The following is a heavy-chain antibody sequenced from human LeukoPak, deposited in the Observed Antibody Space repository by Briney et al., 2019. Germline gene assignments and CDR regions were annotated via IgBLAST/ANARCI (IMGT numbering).Heavy chain of an antibody. D-gene: IGHD7-27*01. CDR3: ARDLPWGYFDY. J-gene: IGHJ4*02. CDR2: IRDDGGLK. V-gene: IGHV3-7*01. Sequence: GSLRLSRTVSGFAFSGYWMSWVRQAPGKGLEWVANIRDDGGLKNYVDSVKGRFTISRDNAKNSVSLQMNSLRAEDTAVYYCARDLPWGYFDYWGQGTLVTVSS. CDR1: GFAFSGYW.